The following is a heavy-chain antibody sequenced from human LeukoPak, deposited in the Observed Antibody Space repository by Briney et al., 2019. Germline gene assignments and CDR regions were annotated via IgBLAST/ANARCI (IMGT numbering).Heavy chain of an antibody. CDR3: SSGWALSS. J-gene: IGHJ5*02. Sequence: SQTLSLTCAISGDSVSSNSAAWNWIRQSPSRGLEWLGRTYFGSQWYQDYAVSVKGRITIDSDTSKNQFSLHLSSVTPGDTAVYYCSSGWALSSWGQGTLVTVSS. CDR2: TYFGSQWYQ. V-gene: IGHV6-1*01. D-gene: IGHD2-2*01. CDR1: GDSVSSNSAA.